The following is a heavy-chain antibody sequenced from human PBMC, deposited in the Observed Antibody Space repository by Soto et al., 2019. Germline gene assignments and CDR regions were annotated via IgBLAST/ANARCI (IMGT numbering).Heavy chain of an antibody. D-gene: IGHD2-2*01. CDR2: TSDNNDNT. CDR3: ARDERATCTGTTCYYFDY. J-gene: IGHJ4*02. V-gene: IGHV1-18*04. Sequence: GASVKVSCKASGYTFTRYGISWVRQAPGQGLEWMAWTSDNNDNTNYAEKLQGRVTLTTDISTGTAYMELRSLRSDDTAVYYCARDERATCTGTTCYYFDYWGQGTLVTVSS. CDR1: GYTFTRYG.